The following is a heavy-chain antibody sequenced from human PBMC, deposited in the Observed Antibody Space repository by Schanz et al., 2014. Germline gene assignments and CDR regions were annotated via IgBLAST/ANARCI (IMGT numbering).Heavy chain of an antibody. J-gene: IGHJ3*02. CDR2: MNPTTGNT. D-gene: IGHD3-3*01. Sequence: QVQLVQSGGEVKKPGASATVSCKASGYTFNNHGISWVRQAPGQGLEWMGWMNPTTGNTGYAQKFQGRVTMTRHTSISTAYMELSSLRSDDTAMYYCVTEKRMESGTWAKAFDIWGQGTWVTVSS. V-gene: IGHV1-8*02. CDR3: VTEKRMESGTWAKAFDI. CDR1: GYTFNNHG.